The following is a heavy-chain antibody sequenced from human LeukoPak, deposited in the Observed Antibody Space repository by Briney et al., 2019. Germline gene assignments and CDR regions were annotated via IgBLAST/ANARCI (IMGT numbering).Heavy chain of an antibody. V-gene: IGHV1-69*04. Sequence: SVKVSCKASGGTFSSYAISWVRQAPGQGLEWMGRIIPILGIANYAQKFQGGVTITADKSTSTAYMELSSLRSEDTAVYYCARYYDSSGYTFDYWGQGTLVTVSS. J-gene: IGHJ4*02. CDR3: ARYYDSSGYTFDY. D-gene: IGHD3-22*01. CDR2: IIPILGIA. CDR1: GGTFSSYA.